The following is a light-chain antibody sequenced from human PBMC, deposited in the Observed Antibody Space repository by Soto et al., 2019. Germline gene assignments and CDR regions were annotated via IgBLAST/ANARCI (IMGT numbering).Light chain of an antibody. CDR1: HKYIVHVIF. V-gene: IGLV2-14*03. J-gene: IGLJ1*01. CDR3: CSYRSDNPRFYV. Sequence: QCVLCQAASVSRSSGPAITVFCLGIHKYIVHVIFVSWYQQHPDKVPKLIIYDVTRRASGISSRFSASKSGNTAYLAISGLQADDEADYYCCSYRSDNPRFYVFGTGTKVTVL. CDR2: DVT.